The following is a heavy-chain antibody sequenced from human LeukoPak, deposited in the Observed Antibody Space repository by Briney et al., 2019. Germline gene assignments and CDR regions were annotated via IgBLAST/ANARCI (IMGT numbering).Heavy chain of an antibody. CDR1: GGSISSSSYY. D-gene: IGHD3-22*01. CDR3: ARDTAVFYDSSGYSRGSWFDP. CDR2: IYYSGST. V-gene: IGHV4-61*01. J-gene: IGHJ5*02. Sequence: SETLSLTCTVSGGSISSSSYYWGWIRQPPGKGLEWIGYIYYSGSTNYNPSLKSRVTISVDTSKNQFSLKLSSVTAADTAVYYCARDTAVFYDSSGYSRGSWFDPWGQGTLVTVSS.